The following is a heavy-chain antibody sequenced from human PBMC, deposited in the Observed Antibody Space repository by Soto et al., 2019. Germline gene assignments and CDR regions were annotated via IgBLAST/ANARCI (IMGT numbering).Heavy chain of an antibody. D-gene: IGHD3-16*01. Sequence: HPGGSLRLSCAASGFTFSSYAMSWVRQAPGKGLEWVSAISGSGGSTYYADSVKGRFTISRDNSKNTLYLQMNSLRAEDTAVYYCAKDLRITFGGVTRPYYYYYYGMDVWGQGTTVTVSS. V-gene: IGHV3-23*01. CDR1: GFTFSSYA. J-gene: IGHJ6*02. CDR3: AKDLRITFGGVTRPYYYYYYGMDV. CDR2: ISGSGGST.